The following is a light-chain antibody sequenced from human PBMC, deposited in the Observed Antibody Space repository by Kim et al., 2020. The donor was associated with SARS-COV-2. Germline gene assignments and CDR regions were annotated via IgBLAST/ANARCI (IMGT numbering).Light chain of an antibody. V-gene: IGLV3-19*01. CDR1: SLRNFH. Sequence: SSELTQDPSVSVALGQTVEITCQGDSLRNFHAAWYQQKPGQAPLLVLSRDTRRPLGIPDRFSGSSSGDTASLSISGAQAEDEGDYYGNCRDKTTNRVVFG. CDR2: RDT. CDR3: NCRDKTTNRVV. J-gene: IGLJ2*01.